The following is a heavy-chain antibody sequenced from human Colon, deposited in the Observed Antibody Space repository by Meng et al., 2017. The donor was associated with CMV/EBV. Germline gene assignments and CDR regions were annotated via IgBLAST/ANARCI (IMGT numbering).Heavy chain of an antibody. CDR3: ARAREVGYSAYDYYDF. CDR1: YTFSSYG. D-gene: IGHD5-12*01. Sequence: YTFSSYGISWVRQAPGQGLEWMGWISPYNGNTDYAQKFQGRVTMTTDTLTSTAYMELTSLKSDDTAVFYYARAREVGYSAYDYYDFWGQGTLVTVSS. CDR2: ISPYNGNT. V-gene: IGHV1-18*01. J-gene: IGHJ4*02.